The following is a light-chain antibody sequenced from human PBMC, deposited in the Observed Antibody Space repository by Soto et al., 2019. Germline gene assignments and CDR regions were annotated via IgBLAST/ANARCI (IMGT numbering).Light chain of an antibody. CDR1: SSDIGTYNY. Sequence: QSALTQPPSASGSPGQSVTISCTGTSSDIGTYNYVSWFQQNPGKAPKLMIYEVTKRPSGVPDRFSGSKSGNTASLTVSGLQAEDEADYYCASYGGTYEVFGGGTKVTVL. CDR3: ASYGGTYEV. J-gene: IGLJ2*01. CDR2: EVT. V-gene: IGLV2-8*01.